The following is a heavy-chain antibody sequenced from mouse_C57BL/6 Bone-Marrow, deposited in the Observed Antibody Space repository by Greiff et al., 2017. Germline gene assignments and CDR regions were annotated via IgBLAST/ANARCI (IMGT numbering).Heavy chain of an antibody. Sequence: EVQVVESGGGLVKPGGSLKLSCAASGFTFSSYAMSWVRQTPEKRLEWVATISDGGSYTDYPDNVKGRFTISRDKAKNNRYLQMSHLKSEDTAMYYCERALDGYFDCWGQGTTLTVSS. CDR3: ERALDGYFDC. CDR1: GFTFSSYA. V-gene: IGHV5-4*01. CDR2: ISDGGSYT. J-gene: IGHJ2*01. D-gene: IGHD2-3*01.